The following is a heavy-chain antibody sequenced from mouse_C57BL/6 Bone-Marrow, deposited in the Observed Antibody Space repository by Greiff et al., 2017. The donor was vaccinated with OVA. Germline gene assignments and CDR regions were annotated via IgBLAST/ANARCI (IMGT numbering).Heavy chain of an antibody. CDR1: GYTFTSYW. V-gene: IGHV1-64*01. CDR2: IHPNSGST. Sequence: QVQLQQSGAELVKPGASVKLSCKASGYTFTSYWMHWVKQRPGQGLEWIGMIHPNSGSTNYNEKFKSKATLTVDKSSSTAYMQLSSLTSEDSAVYYCARHPYWYFDVWGTGTTVTVSS. J-gene: IGHJ1*03. CDR3: ARHPYWYFDV.